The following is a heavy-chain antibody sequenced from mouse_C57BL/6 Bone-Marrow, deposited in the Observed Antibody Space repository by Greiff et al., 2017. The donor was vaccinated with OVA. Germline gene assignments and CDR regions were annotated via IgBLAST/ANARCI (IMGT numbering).Heavy chain of an antibody. V-gene: IGHV1-31*01. J-gene: IGHJ4*01. Sequence: VQLQQSGPELVKPGASVKISCKASGYAFTGYYMHWVKQSHGNILDWIGYIYPYNGGSSYNQKFKGKATLTVDKSSSTDYMGLRSLTSEDSAVYYCARMVSATMVTRRVYYAALDYWGQGTSVTVSS. D-gene: IGHD2-2*01. CDR3: ARMVSATMVTRRVYYAALDY. CDR2: IYPYNGGS. CDR1: GYAFTGYY.